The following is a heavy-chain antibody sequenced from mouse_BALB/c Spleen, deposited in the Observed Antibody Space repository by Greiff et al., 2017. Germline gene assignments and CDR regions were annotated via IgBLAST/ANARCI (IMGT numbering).Heavy chain of an antibody. CDR3: ARDEDGSLSMDY. CDR1: GYAFSSSW. Sequence: QVQLQQSGPELVKPGASVKISCKASGYAFSSSWMNWVKQRPGQGLEWIGRIYPGDGDTNYNGKFKGKATLTADKSSSTAYMQLSSLTSVDSAVYFCARDEDGSLSMDYWGQGTSVTVSS. CDR2: IYPGDGDT. V-gene: IGHV1-82*01. J-gene: IGHJ4*01. D-gene: IGHD2-3*01.